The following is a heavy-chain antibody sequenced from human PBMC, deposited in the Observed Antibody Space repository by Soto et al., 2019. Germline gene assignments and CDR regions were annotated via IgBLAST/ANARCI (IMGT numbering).Heavy chain of an antibody. Sequence: QIQLVQSGGEVKKPGASVTVSCKVSGYAFTSHLLTWVRQAPGQGLEWVGWISANTDNKKYRQSLQGRVTMTTESSTSTAYLELRDLRLDDTAVYYCARGGFLERSDFWGQGTMVTVSS. CDR1: GYAFTSHL. J-gene: IGHJ3*01. V-gene: IGHV1-18*04. CDR2: ISANTDNK. D-gene: IGHD3-3*01. CDR3: ARGGFLERSDF.